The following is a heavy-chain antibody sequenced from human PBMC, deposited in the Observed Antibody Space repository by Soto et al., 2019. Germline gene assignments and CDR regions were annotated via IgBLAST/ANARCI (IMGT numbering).Heavy chain of an antibody. V-gene: IGHV3-53*04. CDR3: ARGITPLSAVPAAKVDDAFDI. Sequence: PGGSLRLSCAASGFTVSSNYMSWVRQAPGKGLEWVSVIYSGGSTYYADSVKGRFTISRHNSKNTLYLQMNSLRAEDTAVYYCARGITPLSAVPAAKVDDAFDIWGQGTMVTVSS. J-gene: IGHJ3*02. D-gene: IGHD2-2*01. CDR1: GFTVSSNY. CDR2: IYSGGST.